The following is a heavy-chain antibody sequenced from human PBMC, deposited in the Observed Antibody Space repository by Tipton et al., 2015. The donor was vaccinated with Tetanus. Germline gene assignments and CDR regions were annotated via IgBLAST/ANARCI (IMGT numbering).Heavy chain of an antibody. D-gene: IGHD1-26*01. V-gene: IGHV4-34*01. CDR2: VTRSGST. CDR1: GGSLSGYY. J-gene: IGHJ3*01. Sequence: TLSLTCAIYGGSLSGYYWSWTRQPPGKGLEWIGEVTRSGSTNYESSLKSRLTISVDTSKTQFSLNLTSVTAADTAIFYCARGRGAGSANPLDVWGQGTLVTVSS. CDR3: ARGRGAGSANPLDV.